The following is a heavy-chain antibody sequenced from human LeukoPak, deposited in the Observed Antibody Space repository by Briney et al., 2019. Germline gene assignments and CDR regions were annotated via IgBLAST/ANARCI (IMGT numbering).Heavy chain of an antibody. CDR2: IHHSGST. CDR1: GYSISSGYY. V-gene: IGHV4-38-2*01. CDR3: ASGYYYYYMDV. Sequence: SETLSLTCAVSGYSISSGYYWGWIRQPPGKGLEWIGSIHHSGSTYYNPSLKSRVTISLDTSKNQFSLKLSSVTAADTAVYCCASGYYYYYMDVWGKGTTVTVSS. J-gene: IGHJ6*03.